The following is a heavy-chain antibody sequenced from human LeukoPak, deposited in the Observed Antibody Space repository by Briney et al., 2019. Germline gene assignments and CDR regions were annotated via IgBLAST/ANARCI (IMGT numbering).Heavy chain of an antibody. CDR1: GYTFTGYY. V-gene: IGHV1-2*02. CDR3: ARGYDPPPYYYYYGMDV. Sequence: ASVKVSCKASGYTFTGYYMLWVRQAPGQGLEWMGWINPNSGGTNYAQKFQGRVTMTRDTSISTAYMELSRLRSDDTAVYYCARGYDPPPYYYYYGMDVWGQGTTVTVSS. D-gene: IGHD3-3*01. CDR2: INPNSGGT. J-gene: IGHJ6*02.